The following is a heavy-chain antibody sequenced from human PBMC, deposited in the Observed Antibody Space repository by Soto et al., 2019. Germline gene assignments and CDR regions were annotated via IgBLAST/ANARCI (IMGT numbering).Heavy chain of an antibody. V-gene: IGHV4-39*02. CDR3: ARDKITGLFDY. J-gene: IGHJ4*02. D-gene: IGHD2-8*02. CDR1: GGSISSSSYY. Sequence: SETLSLTCTVSGGSISSSSYYWDWIRQPPGKGLEWIGRIYYSGSTYYNPSLKSRVTISVDTSKNQFSLRLSSVTAADTAVYYCARDKITGLFDYWGQGTLVTVSS. CDR2: IYYSGST.